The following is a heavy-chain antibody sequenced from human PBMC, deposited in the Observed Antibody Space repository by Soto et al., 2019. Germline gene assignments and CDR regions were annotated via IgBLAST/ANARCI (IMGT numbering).Heavy chain of an antibody. CDR2: INPNSGGT. V-gene: IGHV1-2*04. CDR3: AREGEHGVVTGMDV. Sequence: EASVKVSCKASGYTFTGYYMHWVRQAPGQGLEWMGWINPNSGGTNYAQKFQGWVTMTRDTSISTAYMELSRLRSDDTAVYYCAREGEHGVVTGMDVWGQGATVTVSS. J-gene: IGHJ6*02. D-gene: IGHD3-3*01. CDR1: GYTFTGYY.